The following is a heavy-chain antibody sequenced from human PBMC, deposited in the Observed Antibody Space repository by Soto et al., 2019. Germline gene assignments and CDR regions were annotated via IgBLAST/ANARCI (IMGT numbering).Heavy chain of an antibody. CDR3: AREASVVPGEWPVGSTHYGMDV. J-gene: IGHJ6*02. D-gene: IGHD6-19*01. CDR2: IYPGDSDT. CDR1: GYSFTSYW. Sequence: GESLKISCKGSGYSFTSYWIGWVRQMPGKCLEWMGIIYPGDSDTRYSPSFQGQVTISADKSISTAYLQWSSLKASDTAMYYCAREASVVPGEWPVGSTHYGMDVWGQGNTVTVSS. V-gene: IGHV5-51*01.